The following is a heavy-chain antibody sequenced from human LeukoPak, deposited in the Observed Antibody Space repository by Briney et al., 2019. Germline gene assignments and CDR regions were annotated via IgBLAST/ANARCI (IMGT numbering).Heavy chain of an antibody. D-gene: IGHD5-18*01. CDR3: ARVRLGYSYGYYFYGMDV. CDR2: INSDGSAT. V-gene: IGHV3-74*01. CDR1: GSTFSSYA. Sequence: PGGSLRLSCAASGSTFSSYAMSWVRQAPGKGLVWVSRINSDGSATTYAGSVKGRFTISRDNAKNTLYLQMNSLRAEDTAVYYCARVRLGYSYGYYFYGMDVWGQGTTATVSS. J-gene: IGHJ6*02.